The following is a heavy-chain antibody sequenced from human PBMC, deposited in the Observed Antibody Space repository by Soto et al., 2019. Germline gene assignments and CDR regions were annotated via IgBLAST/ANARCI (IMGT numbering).Heavy chain of an antibody. CDR3: AAPDPYGMDV. Sequence: QVQLVQSGAEVKKPGASVKVSCKASGYTFTSYYMHWVRQAPGQGLEWMGIINPSGGSTSYAQKCQGRVTMPRDTSTSTVYMELSSLRSEDTAVYYCAAPDPYGMDVWGQGTTVTVSS. V-gene: IGHV1-46*03. CDR1: GYTFTSYY. CDR2: INPSGGST. J-gene: IGHJ6*02.